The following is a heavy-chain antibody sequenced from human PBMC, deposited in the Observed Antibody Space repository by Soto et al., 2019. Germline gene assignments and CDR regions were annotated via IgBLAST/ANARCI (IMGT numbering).Heavy chain of an antibody. CDR2: IYYSGST. CDR1: GGSISSSSYY. D-gene: IGHD2-2*01. Sequence: SETLSLTCTVSGGSISSSSYYWGWIRQPPGKGLEWIGSIYYSGSTYYNPSLKSRVTISVDTSKNQFSLKLSSVTAADTAVYYCARDQPPPLFISTSCYGYYGMDVWDPGPTVTLSS. V-gene: IGHV4-39*02. J-gene: IGHJ6*02. CDR3: ARDQPPPLFISTSCYGYYGMDV.